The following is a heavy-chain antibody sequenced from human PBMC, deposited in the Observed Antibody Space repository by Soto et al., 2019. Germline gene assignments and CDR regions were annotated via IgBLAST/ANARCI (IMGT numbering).Heavy chain of an antibody. CDR3: ARALPPPAAAGTNYYGMDV. J-gene: IGHJ6*02. CDR1: GYSSTSYW. CDR2: IDPSDSYT. Sequence: PGESLKISCKGSGYSSTSYWISWVRQMPGKGLEWMGRIDPSDSYTNYSPSFQGHVTISADKSISTAYLQWSSLKASDTAMYYCARALPPPAAAGTNYYGMDVWGQGTTVTVSS. D-gene: IGHD6-13*01. V-gene: IGHV5-10-1*01.